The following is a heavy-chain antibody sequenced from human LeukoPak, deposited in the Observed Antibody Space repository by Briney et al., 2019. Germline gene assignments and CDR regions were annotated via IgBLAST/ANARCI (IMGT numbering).Heavy chain of an antibody. Sequence: AGGSLRLSCAASGFTFSSYGMHWVRQAPGKGLEWVAFIRYDGSNKYYADSVKGRFTISRDNSKNTLYLQMNSLRAEDTAVYYCARGVLRYSVWFDPWGQGTLVTVSS. CDR3: ARGVLRYSVWFDP. D-gene: IGHD3-9*01. CDR2: IRYDGSNK. V-gene: IGHV3-30*02. J-gene: IGHJ5*02. CDR1: GFTFSSYG.